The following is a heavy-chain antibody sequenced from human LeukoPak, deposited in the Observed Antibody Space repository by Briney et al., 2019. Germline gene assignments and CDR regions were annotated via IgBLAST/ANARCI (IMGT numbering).Heavy chain of an antibody. Sequence: GASVKVSCKASGYTFTSYYMHWVRQAPGQGLEGMGIINPSGGRTSYAQKFQGRVTMTRDMSTSTVYMELSSLRSEDTAVYYCARAYYDFWSGYSKGAGYWGQGTLVTVSS. CDR2: INPSGGRT. J-gene: IGHJ4*02. CDR3: ARAYYDFWSGYSKGAGY. V-gene: IGHV1-46*01. D-gene: IGHD3-3*01. CDR1: GYTFTSYY.